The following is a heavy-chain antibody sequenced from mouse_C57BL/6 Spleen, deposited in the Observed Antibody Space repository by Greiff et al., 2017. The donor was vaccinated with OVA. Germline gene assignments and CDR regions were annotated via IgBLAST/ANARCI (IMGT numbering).Heavy chain of an antibody. J-gene: IGHJ3*01. CDR2: INPSSGYT. Sequence: VQLQQSGAELAKPGASVKLSCKASGYTFTRYWVQCVKQRPGQGLEWIGYINPSSGYTKYNQKFKDKATLTADKSSSTAYMQLSSLTYEDSAVYYCAPYGNRETWFAYWGQGTLVTVSA. V-gene: IGHV1-7*01. D-gene: IGHD2-1*01. CDR3: APYGNRETWFAY. CDR1: GYTFTRYW.